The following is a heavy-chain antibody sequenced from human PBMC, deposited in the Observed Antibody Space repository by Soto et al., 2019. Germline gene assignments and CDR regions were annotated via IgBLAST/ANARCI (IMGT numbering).Heavy chain of an antibody. Sequence: QIQLVQSGPEVREPGASVKVSCKTSGYTFNNYGITWVRQAPGQGPDWMGWVSAYNGDTNYARKLQGRVTMTTDTSTSTAYMELRSLTSDDMAVYYCARKAEGFSMYFWGQGTLVTVSS. J-gene: IGHJ4*02. CDR2: VSAYNGDT. CDR3: ARKAEGFSMYF. V-gene: IGHV1-18*03. CDR1: GYTFNNYG. D-gene: IGHD2-8*01.